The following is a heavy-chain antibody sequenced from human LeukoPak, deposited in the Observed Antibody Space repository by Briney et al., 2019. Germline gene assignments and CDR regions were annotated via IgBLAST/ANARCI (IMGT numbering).Heavy chain of an antibody. Sequence: PSETLSLTCTVSGGPISSYQWSWIRQPPGKGLEWIGYVYYTGSTNYNPSLKSRVTISLDTSKNQFSLKLSSVTAADTAVYYCARRTTVTPNWSDPWGQGTLVTVSS. CDR1: GGPISSYQ. D-gene: IGHD4-17*01. J-gene: IGHJ5*02. CDR3: ARRTTVTPNWSDP. CDR2: VYYTGST. V-gene: IGHV4-59*08.